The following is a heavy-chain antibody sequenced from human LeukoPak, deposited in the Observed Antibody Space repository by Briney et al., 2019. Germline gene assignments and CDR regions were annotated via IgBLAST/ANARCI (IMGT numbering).Heavy chain of an antibody. Sequence: GGSLRLSCVASGFTFSTYWMSWVRQAPGKGLEWVANLKQDGSEKYYVDSVKGRFTISRDNAKNSLYLQMDSLRVEDTAVYYCARDLEQWLSMWYYFDYWGQGTLVTVSS. V-gene: IGHV3-7*01. CDR3: ARDLEQWLSMWYYFDY. CDR2: LKQDGSEK. J-gene: IGHJ4*02. CDR1: GFTFSTYW. D-gene: IGHD6-19*01.